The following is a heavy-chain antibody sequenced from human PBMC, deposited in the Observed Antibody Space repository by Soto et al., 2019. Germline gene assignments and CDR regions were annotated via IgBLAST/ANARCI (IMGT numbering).Heavy chain of an antibody. CDR2: IYPGDSDT. V-gene: IGHV5-51*01. J-gene: IGHJ6*02. Sequence: PGESLKISCKGSGYSFTSYWIGWVRQMPGKGLEWMGIIYPGDSDTRYSPSFQGQVTISADKSISTAYLQWSSLKASDTAMYYCARQVTGDYYYYGRDVWGQGTTVTVSS. CDR3: ARQVTGDYYYYGRDV. D-gene: IGHD1-20*01. CDR1: GYSFTSYW.